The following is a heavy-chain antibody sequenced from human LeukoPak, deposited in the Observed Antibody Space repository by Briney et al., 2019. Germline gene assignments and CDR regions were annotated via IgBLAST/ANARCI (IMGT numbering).Heavy chain of an antibody. D-gene: IGHD3-10*01. J-gene: IGHJ4*02. CDR2: IYYSGST. CDR1: GGSISSYY. V-gene: IGHV4-59*12. CDR3: ARDGSSPFDY. Sequence: SETLSLTCTVSGGSISSYYWSWIRQPPGKGLEWIGYIYYSGSTNYNPSLKSRVTISVDTSKNQFSLKLSSVTAADTAVYYCARDGSSPFDYWGQGTLVTVSS.